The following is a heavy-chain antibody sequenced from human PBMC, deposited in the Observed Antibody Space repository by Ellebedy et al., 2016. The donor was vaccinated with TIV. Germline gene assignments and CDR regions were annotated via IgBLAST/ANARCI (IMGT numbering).Heavy chain of an antibody. CDR2: ISWNSGSI. CDR3: ARNRASSDY. J-gene: IGHJ4*02. Sequence: SLKISCAASGFTFSDYYMSWIRQAPGKGLEWVSGISWNSGSIGYADSVKGRFTISRDNAKNSLYLQMNSLRVEDTAVYYCARNRASSDYWGQGTLVTVSS. V-gene: IGHV3-9*01. CDR1: GFTFSDYY.